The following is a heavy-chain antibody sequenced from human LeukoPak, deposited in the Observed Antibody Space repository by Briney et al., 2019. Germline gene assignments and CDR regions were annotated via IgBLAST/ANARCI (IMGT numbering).Heavy chain of an antibody. CDR1: GFTFSSYE. V-gene: IGHV3-48*03. CDR2: ISSSGSTI. J-gene: IGHJ6*03. Sequence: GGSLRLSCAASGFTFSSYEMNWVRQAPGKGREWVSYISSSGSTIYYADSVKGRFTISRDNANNSLFLQMNSLRAEDTAVYYCTRDVRLRHKYYYMDVWGKGTTVTVSS. D-gene: IGHD4-17*01. CDR3: TRDVRLRHKYYYMDV.